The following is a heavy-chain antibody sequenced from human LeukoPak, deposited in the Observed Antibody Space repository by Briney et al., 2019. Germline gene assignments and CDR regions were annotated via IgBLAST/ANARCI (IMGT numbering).Heavy chain of an antibody. V-gene: IGHV3-66*01. CDR3: ARGDTGIDY. CDR2: IYSGGST. J-gene: IGHJ4*02. D-gene: IGHD3-10*01. Sequence: GGSLRLSCATSGFTFRSFAMSWVRQAPGKGLEWVSVIYSGGSTYYADSVKGRFTISRDNSKNTLYLQMNSLRAEDTAVYYCARGDTGIDYWGQGTLITVSS. CDR1: GFTFRSFA.